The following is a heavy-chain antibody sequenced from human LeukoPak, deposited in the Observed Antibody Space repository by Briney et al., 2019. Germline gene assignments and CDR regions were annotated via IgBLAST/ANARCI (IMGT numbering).Heavy chain of an antibody. CDR1: GGTFSSYA. J-gene: IGHJ4*02. V-gene: IGHV1-69*13. CDR3: AISGDDERNCGGDCYSNY. Sequence: SVKVSCKASGGTFSSYAISWVRQAPGQGLEWMGGIIPIFGTANYAQKFQGRVTITADESTSTAYMELSSLRSEDTAVYYCAISGDDERNCGGDCYSNYWGQGTLVTVSS. CDR2: IIPIFGTA. D-gene: IGHD2-21*02.